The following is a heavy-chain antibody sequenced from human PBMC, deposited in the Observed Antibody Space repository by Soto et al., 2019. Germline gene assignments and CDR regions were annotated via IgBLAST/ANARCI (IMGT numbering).Heavy chain of an antibody. CDR1: GFTFGSYA. V-gene: IGHV3-64*01. J-gene: IGHJ4*02. CDR2: IXSNGGXT. CDR3: ARQSYSYYYFDY. D-gene: IGHD6-13*01. Sequence: PGXSPRLSCAASGFTFGSYAMHWVRQAPGKGLEYVSNIXSNGGXTYYANYVKGXXTISRDNXXNTLYLQMGSLRAEDMAVYYCARQSYSYYYFDYWGQGTLVTVSS.